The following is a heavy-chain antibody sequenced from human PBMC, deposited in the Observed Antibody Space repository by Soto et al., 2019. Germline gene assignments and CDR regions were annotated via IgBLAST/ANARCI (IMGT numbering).Heavy chain of an antibody. CDR1: GYTFTSYY. J-gene: IGHJ6*02. D-gene: IGHD6-13*01. Sequence: ASVKVSCKASGYTFTSYYMHWVRQAPGQGLEWMGIINPSGSSTSYAQKFQGRVTMTRDTSTSTVYMELSSLRSEDTAVYYCAIIAAAGPYYYYGMDVWGQGTTVTVSS. CDR3: AIIAAAGPYYYYGMDV. CDR2: INPSGSST. V-gene: IGHV1-46*01.